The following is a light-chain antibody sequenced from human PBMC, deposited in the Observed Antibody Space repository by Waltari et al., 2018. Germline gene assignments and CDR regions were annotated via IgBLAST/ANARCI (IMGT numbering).Light chain of an antibody. CDR2: VNSDVSH. CDR1: SGHSTNV. Sequence: QLVLTQSPSASASLGASVKLTCTLSSGHSTNVIAWLQKRPEKGPRYLMKVNSDVSHNKGDEIPDRFSGSRYGAGRYLTIASLQAEDEADYYCQTGGHGTWVFGGGTKLTVL. V-gene: IGLV4-69*01. CDR3: QTGGHGTWV. J-gene: IGLJ3*02.